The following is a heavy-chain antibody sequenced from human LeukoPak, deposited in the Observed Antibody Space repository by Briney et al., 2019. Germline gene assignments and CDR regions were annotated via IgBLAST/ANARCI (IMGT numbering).Heavy chain of an antibody. CDR3: AKEDIVVVVAGRFDP. Sequence: GGSLRLSCAASGFTFSSYWLHWVRQVPGKGLVWVSRINTDGSSTSYADSVKGRFTISRDNSKNTLYLQMNSLRAEDTAVYYCAKEDIVVVVAGRFDPWGQGTLVTVSS. D-gene: IGHD2-15*01. CDR2: INTDGSST. CDR1: GFTFSSYW. V-gene: IGHV3-74*01. J-gene: IGHJ5*02.